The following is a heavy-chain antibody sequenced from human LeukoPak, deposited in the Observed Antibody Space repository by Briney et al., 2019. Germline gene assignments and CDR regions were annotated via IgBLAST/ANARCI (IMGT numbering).Heavy chain of an antibody. CDR2: VSPSGST. J-gene: IGHJ1*01. V-gene: IGHV4-38-2*01. Sequence: PSETLSLTCAVSGYSITNGYCWGWIRPSPGKGLEWLGSVSPSGSTDSNPSLKSRLTISLDTSKNQISLMLSSVTAADTAVYYCASYFGGWHFQHWGQGTLVTVSP. CDR3: ASYFGGWHFQH. CDR1: GYSITNGYC. D-gene: IGHD3-10*01.